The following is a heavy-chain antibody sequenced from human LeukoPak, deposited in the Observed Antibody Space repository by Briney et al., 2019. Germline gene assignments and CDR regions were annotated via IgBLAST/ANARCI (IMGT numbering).Heavy chain of an antibody. CDR3: ARGGIYGVASDY. J-gene: IGHJ4*02. CDR1: GFTVSSNY. V-gene: IGHV3-23*01. D-gene: IGHD3-3*01. Sequence: GGSLRLSCAASGFTVSSNYMSWVRQAPGKGLEWVSGISASGGIAYYAESVKGRFTISRDNSKNTVSLQMNSLRVEDTAVYFCARGGIYGVASDYWGQGTLVTVSS. CDR2: ISASGGIA.